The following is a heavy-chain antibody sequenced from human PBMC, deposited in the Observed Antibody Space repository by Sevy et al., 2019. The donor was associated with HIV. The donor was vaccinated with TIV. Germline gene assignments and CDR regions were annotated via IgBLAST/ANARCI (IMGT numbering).Heavy chain of an antibody. CDR2: ISGSGGST. Sequence: GGYLRLSCADSGFTFSSYAMTWVRQAPGKGLEWVSLISGSGGSTFYADAVKGRFTISRDNSKNTLYLQMNSLRADDTAVYYCAKDGRYRSPSLANWGQGTLVTVSS. CDR3: AKDGRYRSPSLAN. CDR1: GFTFSSYA. J-gene: IGHJ4*02. D-gene: IGHD2-15*01. V-gene: IGHV3-23*01.